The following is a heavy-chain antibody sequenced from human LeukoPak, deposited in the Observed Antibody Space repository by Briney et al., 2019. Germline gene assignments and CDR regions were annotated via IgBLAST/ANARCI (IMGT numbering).Heavy chain of an antibody. D-gene: IGHD3-3*01. CDR2: IKQDGSEK. J-gene: IGHJ5*02. Sequence: GGSLRLSCAASGFTFDDYAMNWVRQAPGKGLEWVANIKQDGSEKYYVDSVKGRFTISRDNAKNSLYLQMNSLRAEDTAVYYCARVKVTIFGVVMGRWFDPWGQGTLVTVSS. CDR3: ARVKVTIFGVVMGRWFDP. CDR1: GFTFDDYA. V-gene: IGHV3-7*01.